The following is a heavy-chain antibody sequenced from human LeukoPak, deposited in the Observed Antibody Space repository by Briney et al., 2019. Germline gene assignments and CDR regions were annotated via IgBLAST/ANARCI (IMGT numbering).Heavy chain of an antibody. J-gene: IGHJ4*02. CDR2: IYTTGST. V-gene: IGHV4-4*07. CDR1: GGSISSYY. CDR3: ARDVRGWSGFDY. D-gene: IGHD3-3*01. Sequence: SETLSLTCTVSGGSISSYYWSWVRQPAGKGLEWIGRIYTTGSTDYNPPLKSRVTMSVDTSKNQFSLNLSSVTAADTAVYYCARDVRGWSGFDYWGQGTLVTVSS.